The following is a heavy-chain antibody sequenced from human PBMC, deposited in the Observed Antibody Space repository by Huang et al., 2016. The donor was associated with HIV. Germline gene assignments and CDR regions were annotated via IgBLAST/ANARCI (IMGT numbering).Heavy chain of an antibody. CDR3: VTVPGDIPY. Sequence: QVQLVQSGAEVKKPGASVKVSCKASGQGIEWRGWINPHLGDTIYAQRFQGSVTMTRDFATSTGYMDLGRLVSDDTAMYYCVTVPGDIPYWGQGTLVTVSS. J-gene: IGHJ4*02. CDR1: G. CDR2: INPHLGDT. D-gene: IGHD3-9*01. V-gene: IGHV1-2*02.